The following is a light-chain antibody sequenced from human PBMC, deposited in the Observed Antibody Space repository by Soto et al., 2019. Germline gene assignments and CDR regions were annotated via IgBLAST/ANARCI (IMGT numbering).Light chain of an antibody. J-gene: IGKJ5*01. CDR2: DAS. CDR3: QQRSNWPPRIT. Sequence: EIVLTQSPATLSLSPGERATLSCRASQSVSSYLAWYQQKPGQAPRLLIYDASNRATGIPARFSGSGSGTDFYLTISSLEPEDFAVYYCQQRSNWPPRITFGQGTRLEIK. CDR1: QSVSSY. V-gene: IGKV3-11*01.